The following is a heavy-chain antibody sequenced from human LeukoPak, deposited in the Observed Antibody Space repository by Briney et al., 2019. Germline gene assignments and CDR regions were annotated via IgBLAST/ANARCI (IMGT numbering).Heavy chain of an antibody. Sequence: PGGSLRLSCAASGFTFDFYAMAWVRQAPGKGLEWVSAIGSTGDNTYYADSVKGRFTISRDNSKNTLFLQMNSLRAEDTALYYCAAFKDGYLHNWFDPWGQGTLVTVSS. CDR3: AAFKDGYLHNWFDP. J-gene: IGHJ5*02. D-gene: IGHD5-18*01. CDR2: IGSTGDNT. V-gene: IGHV3-23*01. CDR1: GFTFDFYA.